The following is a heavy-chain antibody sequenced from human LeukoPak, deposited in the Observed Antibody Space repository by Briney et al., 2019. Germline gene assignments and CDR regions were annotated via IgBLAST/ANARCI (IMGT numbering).Heavy chain of an antibody. J-gene: IGHJ3*02. V-gene: IGHV3-48*01. CDR1: GFTFSSYG. CDR3: ARAKRNGFDI. Sequence: PGGSLRLSCAASGFTFSSYGMSWVHQAPGKGLEWVSYIRSSSTTIYYADSVKGRFTISRDNAKNSLYLQMNSLRAEDTAVYYCARAKRNGFDIWGQGTMVTVSS. CDR2: IRSSSTTI.